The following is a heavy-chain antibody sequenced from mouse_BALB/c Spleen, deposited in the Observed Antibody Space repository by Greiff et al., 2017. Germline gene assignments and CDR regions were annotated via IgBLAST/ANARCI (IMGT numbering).Heavy chain of an antibody. CDR3: AIDSSGYGFAY. J-gene: IGHJ3*01. V-gene: IGHV5-9-3*01. Sequence: EVQRVESGGGLVKPGGSLKLSCAASGFTFSSYAMSWVRQTPEKRLEWVATISSGGSYTYYPDSVKGRFTISRDNAKNTLYLQMSSLRSEDTAMYYCAIDSSGYGFAYWGQGTLVTVSA. CDR1: GFTFSSYA. CDR2: ISSGGSYT. D-gene: IGHD3-2*01.